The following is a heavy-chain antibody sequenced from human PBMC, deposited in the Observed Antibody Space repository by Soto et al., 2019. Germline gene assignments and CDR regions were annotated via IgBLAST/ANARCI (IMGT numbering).Heavy chain of an antibody. V-gene: IGHV3-33*01. CDR3: ARDDEYSGNGMDV. J-gene: IGHJ6*02. CDR1: GFTFSNYG. CDR2: ILNDGSNR. Sequence: QVQLVEAGGGVVQPGRSLRLSCAASGFTFSNYGMHWVRQAPGKGLEWVAVILNDGSNRYHADSVKDRFTISRDNSQNTRCLQMNSLRAEDTAVYYCARDDEYSGNGMDVWGQGTKVTVS. D-gene: IGHD3-10*01.